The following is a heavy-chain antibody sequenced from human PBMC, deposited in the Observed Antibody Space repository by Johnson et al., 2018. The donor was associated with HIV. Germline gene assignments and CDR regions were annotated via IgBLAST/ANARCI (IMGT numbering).Heavy chain of an antibody. D-gene: IGHD3-9*01. Sequence: QVQLVESGGGVVQPGGSLRLSCAASGFTFSSYGMHWVRQAPGKGLEWVAFIRYDGSNKYYADSVKGRFTISRDNSKNTLYLQMNSLRAEDTAVYYCALILTEREAFDIWGQGTMVTVSS. V-gene: IGHV3-30*02. J-gene: IGHJ3*02. CDR2: IRYDGSNK. CDR1: GFTFSSYG. CDR3: ALILTEREAFDI.